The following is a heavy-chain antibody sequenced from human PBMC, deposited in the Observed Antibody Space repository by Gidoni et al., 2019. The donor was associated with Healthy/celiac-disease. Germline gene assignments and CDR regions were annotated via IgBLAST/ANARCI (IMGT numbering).Heavy chain of an antibody. CDR3: ARLAYCGGDCFGGAYYFDY. V-gene: IGHV1-69*01. CDR1: GGTFSSYA. Sequence: QVQLVQSGAEVKKPGSSVKVSCKASGGTFSSYAISWVRQAPGQGLEWMGGIIPIFGTANDAQKFQGRVTITADESTSTAYMELSSLRSEDTAVYYCARLAYCGGDCFGGAYYFDYWGQGTLVTVSS. CDR2: IIPIFGTA. D-gene: IGHD2-21*01. J-gene: IGHJ4*02.